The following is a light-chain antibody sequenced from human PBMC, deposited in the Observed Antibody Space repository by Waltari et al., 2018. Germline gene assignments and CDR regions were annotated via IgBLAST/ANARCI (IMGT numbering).Light chain of an antibody. CDR3: QQRSNWPRT. V-gene: IGKV3-11*01. CDR2: SAS. Sequence: EIVLTQSPDTLSLSPGERATLSCRASQSVTNSLAWYQQKPRQAPRLLIYSASNRATGVPARFSGSGSGTDFTLTISSLEPEDFAVYYCQQRSNWPRTFGQGTKVEIK. CDR1: QSVTNS. J-gene: IGKJ1*01.